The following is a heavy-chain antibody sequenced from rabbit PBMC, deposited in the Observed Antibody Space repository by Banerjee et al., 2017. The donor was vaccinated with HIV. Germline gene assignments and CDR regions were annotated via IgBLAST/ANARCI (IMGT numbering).Heavy chain of an antibody. J-gene: IGHJ3*01. D-gene: IGHD6-1*01. CDR1: GFSFSSNYY. Sequence: QQQLEESGGELVPPEGSLTLTCTASGFSFSSNYYMCGVRQAPGKGLEWIACINTGGSGSTWYASWAKGRFTISKTSSTTVTLEMTSLTAADTATYFCARARSAGYGYATDFRLDLWGPGTLVTVS. V-gene: IGHV1S45*01. CDR3: ARARSAGYGYATDFRLDL. CDR2: INTGGSGST.